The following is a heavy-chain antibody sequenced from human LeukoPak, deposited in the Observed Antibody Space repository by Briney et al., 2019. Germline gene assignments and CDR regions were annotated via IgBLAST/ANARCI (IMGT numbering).Heavy chain of an antibody. Sequence: GASVKVSCKASGGTFSSYAISWVRQAPGQGLEWMGRTIPIFGTANYAQKLQGRVTITTDESTSTAYMELSSLRSEDTAVYYCASSGWSSSQYYFDYWGQGTLVTVSS. CDR1: GGTFSSYA. CDR3: ASSGWSSSQYYFDY. V-gene: IGHV1-69*05. D-gene: IGHD6-19*01. CDR2: TIPIFGTA. J-gene: IGHJ4*02.